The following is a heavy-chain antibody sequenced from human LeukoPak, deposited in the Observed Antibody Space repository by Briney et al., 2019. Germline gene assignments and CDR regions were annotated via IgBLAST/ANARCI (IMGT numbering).Heavy chain of an antibody. CDR3: ARYSGYSGFDFDS. CDR2: IKPDGSDK. J-gene: IGHJ4*01. V-gene: IGHV3-7*03. D-gene: IGHD5-12*01. Sequence: GGSLRLSCVTSGFTFNNHWTSWVRQAPGKGLEWVANIKPDGSDKHYVDSVKGRFTISSDSAQNSPYLQMNSLRAEDTAVYYCARYSGYSGFDFDSWGDGTLVTVSA. CDR1: GFTFNNHW.